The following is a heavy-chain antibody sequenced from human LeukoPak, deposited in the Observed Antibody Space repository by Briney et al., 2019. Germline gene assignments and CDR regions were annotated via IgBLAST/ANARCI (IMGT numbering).Heavy chain of an antibody. D-gene: IGHD3-3*01. CDR3: AREIPSGDYYYYGMDV. CDR2: IIPIFGTA. CDR1: GGTFSSYA. Sequence: GASVKVSCKASGGTFSSYAISWVRQAPGQGLEWMGGIIPIFGTANYAQKFQGRVTITADESTSTAYMELSSLRSEDTAVYYCAREIPSGDYYYYGMDVWGQGTTVTVSS. V-gene: IGHV1-69*13. J-gene: IGHJ6*02.